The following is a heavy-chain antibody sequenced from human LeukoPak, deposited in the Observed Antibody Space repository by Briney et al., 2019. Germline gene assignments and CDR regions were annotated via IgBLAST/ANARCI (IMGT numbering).Heavy chain of an antibody. Sequence: ASVKVSYKASGYTFTDYYMHWVGQAPGQGREWMGWIDPNSGGTNYAQKFQGRVTMTRDTSINTAYMELSRLRSDNTAVYYCARGLGPGYRSGGHRYPNASFDYWGQGTLVTVSS. D-gene: IGHD2-15*01. CDR3: ARGLGPGYRSGGHRYPNASFDY. V-gene: IGHV1-2*02. CDR2: IDPNSGGT. CDR1: GYTFTDYY. J-gene: IGHJ4*02.